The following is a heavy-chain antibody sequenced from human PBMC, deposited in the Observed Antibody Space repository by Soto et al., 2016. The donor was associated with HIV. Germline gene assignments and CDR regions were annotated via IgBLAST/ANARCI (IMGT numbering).Heavy chain of an antibody. V-gene: IGHV1-18*01. J-gene: IGHJ4*02. D-gene: IGHD1-1*01. CDR3: ARDRRNENWNDGGELFDY. Sequence: QVQLVQSGAEVKKPGASVKVSCKASGYTFTSYGISWVRQAPGQGLEWMGWISAYNGNTNYAQKLQGRVTMTTDTSTSTAYMELRSLRSDDTAVYYCARDRRNENWNDGGELFDYWGQGTLVTVSS. CDR1: GYTFTSYG. CDR2: ISAYNGNT.